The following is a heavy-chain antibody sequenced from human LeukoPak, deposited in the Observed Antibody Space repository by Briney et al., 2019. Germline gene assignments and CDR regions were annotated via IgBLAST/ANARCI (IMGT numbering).Heavy chain of an antibody. J-gene: IGHJ5*02. CDR3: ARTVGYSYPNWFDP. V-gene: IGHV4-59*08. D-gene: IGHD5-18*01. CDR1: GGSISSYY. Sequence: SETLSLTCTVSGGSISSYYWSWIRQPPGKGLEWIGYIYYSGSTNYNPSLKSRVTISVDTSKNQFSLKLSSVTAADTAVYYCARTVGYSYPNWFDPWGQGTLVTVSS. CDR2: IYYSGST.